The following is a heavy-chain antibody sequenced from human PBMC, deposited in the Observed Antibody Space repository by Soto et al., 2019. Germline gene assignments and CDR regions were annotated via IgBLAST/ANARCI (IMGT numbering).Heavy chain of an antibody. V-gene: IGHV4-61*01. J-gene: IGHJ5*02. CDR3: ASALYCSGGGCSFDP. CDR1: GGSVSSGSYY. Sequence: QVQLQESGPGLVKPSETLSVTCTVSGGSVSSGSYYWSWIRQPPGKGLEWIGFIYYTGSTNYNPPLKRRVTISLDKSKNQFSLKLSSVTAADTAVYYCASALYCSGGGCSFDPWGQGTLSPSPQ. CDR2: IYYTGST. D-gene: IGHD2-15*01.